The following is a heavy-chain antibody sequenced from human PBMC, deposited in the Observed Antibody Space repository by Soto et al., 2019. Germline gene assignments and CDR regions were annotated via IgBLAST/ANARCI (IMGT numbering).Heavy chain of an antibody. CDR3: ARSFGWYAIDQ. J-gene: IGHJ4*02. Sequence: QMQLQESGPGLVKPSETLSLTCAVSSASIISEQRWSWVRQPPGKGLEWIGEIHHSGSTNNNPSLRRRVTMSVDKSKNMFSLNLYSVAAADTAGYYCARSFGWYAIDQWGQGTLVIVSS. V-gene: IGHV4-4*02. D-gene: IGHD6-19*01. CDR2: IHHSGST. CDR1: SASIISEQR.